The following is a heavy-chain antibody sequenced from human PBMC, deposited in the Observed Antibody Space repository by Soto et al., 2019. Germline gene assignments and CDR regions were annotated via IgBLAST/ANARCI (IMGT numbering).Heavy chain of an antibody. CDR2: IYYSGST. D-gene: IGHD3-10*01. CDR1: GGSISSSSYY. Sequence: SETLSLTCTVSGGSISSSSYYGGWIRQPPGKGLERIGSIYYSGSTYYNPSLKSRVTISVDTSKNQFSLKLSSVTAADTVVYDCASPQMALYNWLDPWGEETLVTVS. J-gene: IGHJ5*02. V-gene: IGHV4-39*01. CDR3: ASPQMALYNWLDP.